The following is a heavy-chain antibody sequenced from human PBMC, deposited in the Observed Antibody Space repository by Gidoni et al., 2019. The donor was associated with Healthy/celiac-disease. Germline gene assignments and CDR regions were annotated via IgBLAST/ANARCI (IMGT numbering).Heavy chain of an antibody. J-gene: IGHJ6*03. CDR1: GFTFSSYA. V-gene: IGHV3-64D*06. D-gene: IGHD2-2*01. Sequence: EVQLVESGGGLVQPGGSLRLSCSASGFTFSSYAMPWVRQAPGKGLEYVSAISSNGGSTYYADSVKGRFTISRDNSKNTLYLQMSSLRAEDTAVYYCVKEQNPYCSSTSCSHYYYYYYMDVWGKGTTVTVSS. CDR2: ISSNGGST. CDR3: VKEQNPYCSSTSCSHYYYYYYMDV.